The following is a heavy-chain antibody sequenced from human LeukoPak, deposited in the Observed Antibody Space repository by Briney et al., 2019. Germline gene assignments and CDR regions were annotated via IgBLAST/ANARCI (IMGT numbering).Heavy chain of an antibody. CDR2: ISGSGGST. CDR1: GFTFSSYA. Sequence: PGGSLRLSCAASGFTFSSYAMRWVRQAPGKGLEWVSAISGSGGSTYYADSVKGRFTISRDNSKNTLYLQMNSLRAEDTAVYYCTKSRLNYDFWSGYYAYFQHWGQGTLVTVSS. J-gene: IGHJ1*01. CDR3: TKSRLNYDFWSGYYAYFQH. V-gene: IGHV3-23*01. D-gene: IGHD3-3*01.